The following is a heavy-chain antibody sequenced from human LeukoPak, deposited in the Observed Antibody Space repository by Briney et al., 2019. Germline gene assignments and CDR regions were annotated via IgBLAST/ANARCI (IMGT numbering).Heavy chain of an antibody. CDR1: GGSISSYY. V-gene: IGHV4-59*01. CDR2: IYYSGST. CDR3: ARGAPGYCSSTTCPLDY. J-gene: IGHJ4*02. D-gene: IGHD2-2*01. Sequence: SGTLSLTCTVSGGSISSYYWSWIRQPPGKGLEWIGYIYYSGSTNYNPSLKSRVTISVDTSKNQFSLKLSSVTAADTAVYYCARGAPGYCSSTTCPLDYWGQGTLVTVSS.